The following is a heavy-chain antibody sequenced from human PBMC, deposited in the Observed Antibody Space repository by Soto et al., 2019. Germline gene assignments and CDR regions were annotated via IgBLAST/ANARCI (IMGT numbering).Heavy chain of an antibody. J-gene: IGHJ5*02. CDR2: IYYSGST. CDR1: GGSISSYY. Sequence: PSETLSLTCTVSGGSISSYYWSWIRQPPGKGLEWIGYIYYSGSTNYNPSLKSRVTISVDTSKNQFSLNLNSVAAADTAVYYCARLSVGHYNSSGYYFVDLWGQGTLVTVSS. D-gene: IGHD3-22*01. V-gene: IGHV4-59*12. CDR3: ARLSVGHYNSSGYYFVDL.